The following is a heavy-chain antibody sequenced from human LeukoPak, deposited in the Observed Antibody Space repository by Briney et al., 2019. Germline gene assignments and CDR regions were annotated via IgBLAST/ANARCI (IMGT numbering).Heavy chain of an antibody. J-gene: IGHJ6*02. Sequence: PSETLSLTCTVSGGSISSYYWSWIRQPPGKGLEWIGCIYYSGSTNYNPSLKSRVTISVDTSKNQFSLKLSSVTAADTAVYYCARLGLYYYQGMDVWGQGTTVTVSS. CDR2: IYYSGST. D-gene: IGHD3-16*01. CDR1: GGSISSYY. CDR3: ARLGLYYYQGMDV. V-gene: IGHV4-59*08.